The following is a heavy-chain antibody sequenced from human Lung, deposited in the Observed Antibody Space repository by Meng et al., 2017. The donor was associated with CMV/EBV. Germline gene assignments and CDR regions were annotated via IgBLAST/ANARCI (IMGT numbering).Heavy chain of an antibody. CDR2: TYYRSKWYN. Sequence: SETLSLXXAISGDSVSSNSVAWNWIRQSPSRGLEWLVRTYYRSKWYNDYAVSVKSRITINPDTSKNQFSLQLKSVTPEDTAVYYWARWYSHRCDSWGQGTXVTVSS. J-gene: IGHJ4*02. CDR1: GDSVSSNSVA. CDR3: ARWYSHRCDS. D-gene: IGHD1-1*01. V-gene: IGHV6-1*01.